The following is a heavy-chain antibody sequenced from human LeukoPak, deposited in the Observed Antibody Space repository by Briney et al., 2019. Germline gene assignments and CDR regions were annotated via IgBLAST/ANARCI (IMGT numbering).Heavy chain of an antibody. J-gene: IGHJ3*02. V-gene: IGHV4-4*07. Sequence: PSETLSLTCTVSGGSISSYYWSWIRQPAGKGLEWIGRIYTSGSTNYNPSLKSRVTMSVDTSKNQFSLKLSSVTAADTAVYYCARDAGPAAGKMVFPPPHVFDIWGQGTMVPVSS. CDR2: IYTSGST. CDR3: ARDAGPAAGKMVFPPPHVFDI. CDR1: GGSISSYY. D-gene: IGHD6-13*01.